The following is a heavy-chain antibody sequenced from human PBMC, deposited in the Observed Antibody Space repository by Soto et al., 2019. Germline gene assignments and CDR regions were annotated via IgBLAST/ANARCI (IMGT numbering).Heavy chain of an antibody. CDR1: GASFSGEY. J-gene: IGHJ4*02. V-gene: IGHV4-34*01. D-gene: IGHD3-10*01. Sequence: SQTLPLTCAVNGASFSGEYWSWCRQTPGKGLEWIGQINYSGSVTYNPSLESRSTISGDTSKNHFSLKVTSVTAADTAVYYCASSYGSGSGVFDYWGQGIPVTVSS. CDR2: INYSGSV. CDR3: ASSYGSGSGVFDY.